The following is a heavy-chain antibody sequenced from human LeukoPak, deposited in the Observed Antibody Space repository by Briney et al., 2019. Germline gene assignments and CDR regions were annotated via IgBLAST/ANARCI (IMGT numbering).Heavy chain of an antibody. CDR3: ARDGTYYYDSSGYRY. CDR2: ISAYNGNT. D-gene: IGHD3-22*01. V-gene: IGHV1-18*01. J-gene: IGHJ4*02. Sequence: GASVKVSCKASGYTFTSYGISWVRQAPGQGLEWMGWISAYNGNTNYAQKLQGRVTMTTDTSTSTAYMELRSPRSDDTAVYYRARDGTYYYDSSGYRYWGQGTLVTVSS. CDR1: GYTFTSYG.